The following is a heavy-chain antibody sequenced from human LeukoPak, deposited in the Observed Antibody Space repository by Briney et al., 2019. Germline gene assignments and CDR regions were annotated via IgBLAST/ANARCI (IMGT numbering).Heavy chain of an antibody. V-gene: IGHV3-7*01. CDR2: IKQDGSEK. J-gene: IGHJ4*02. CDR1: GFIFSSYG. Sequence: GGSLRLSCAASGFIFSSYGMHWVRQAPGKGLEWVANIKQDGSEKYYVDSVKGRFTISRDNAKNSLYLQMNSLRAEDTAVYYCARHRYYYGSGPIAQYYFDYWGQGTLVTVSS. D-gene: IGHD3-10*01. CDR3: ARHRYYYGSGPIAQYYFDY.